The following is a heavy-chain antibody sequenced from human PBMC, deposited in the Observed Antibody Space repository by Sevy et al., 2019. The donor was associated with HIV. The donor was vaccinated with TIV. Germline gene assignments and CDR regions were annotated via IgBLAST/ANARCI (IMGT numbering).Heavy chain of an antibody. CDR1: GGTFSSYA. J-gene: IGHJ5*02. CDR2: IIPIFGTA. V-gene: IGHV1-69*13. CDR3: ARGGIFTYYYGSGSLNWFDP. D-gene: IGHD3-10*01. Sequence: ASLKVSCKASGGTFSSYAISWVRQAPGQGLEWMGGIIPIFGTANYAQKFQGRVTITADESTSTAYMELSSLRSEDTAVYYCARGGIFTYYYGSGSLNWFDPWGQGTLVTVSS.